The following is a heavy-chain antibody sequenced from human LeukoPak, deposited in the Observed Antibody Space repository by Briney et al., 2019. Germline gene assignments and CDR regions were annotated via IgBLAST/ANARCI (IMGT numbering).Heavy chain of an antibody. CDR3: AKGTYYYDSSGHRPFDY. CDR2: ISWNSGSI. D-gene: IGHD3-22*01. J-gene: IGHJ4*02. Sequence: GRSLRLSCAASGFTFDDYAMHWVRQAPGKGLEWVSGISWNSGSIGYADSVKGRFTISRDNAKNSLYLQMNSLRAEDTALYYCAKGTYYYDSSGHRPFDYWGQGTLVTVSS. V-gene: IGHV3-9*01. CDR1: GFTFDDYA.